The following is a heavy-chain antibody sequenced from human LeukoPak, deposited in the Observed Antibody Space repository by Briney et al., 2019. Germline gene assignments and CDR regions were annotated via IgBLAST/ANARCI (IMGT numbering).Heavy chain of an antibody. Sequence: GGSLRLSCAASGFTFSSYAMSWVRQAPGKGLEWVSAISGSATTYYADSVRGRFIISRDNSKNTLYLQMSSLRAEDTAVYYCANDDYYDSSGQLDAFDIWGQGTMVTVSS. J-gene: IGHJ3*02. D-gene: IGHD3-22*01. CDR3: ANDDYYDSSGQLDAFDI. CDR2: ISGSATT. V-gene: IGHV3-23*01. CDR1: GFTFSSYA.